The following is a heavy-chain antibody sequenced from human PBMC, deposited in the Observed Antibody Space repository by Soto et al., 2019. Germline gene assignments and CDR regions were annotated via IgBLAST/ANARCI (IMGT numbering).Heavy chain of an antibody. D-gene: IGHD3-3*01. CDR2: ISGSDGKT. J-gene: IGHJ4*02. CDR3: ARWSYLDY. CDR1: GFSFVSYA. V-gene: IGHV3-23*01. Sequence: QPGGSLRLSCAASGFSFVSYALSWVRQAPGKGLEWVSTISGSDGKTFYADSVKGRFSISRDTSQNTLYLQMNSLRADDTAIYYCARWSYLDYWGQGTRVTVSS.